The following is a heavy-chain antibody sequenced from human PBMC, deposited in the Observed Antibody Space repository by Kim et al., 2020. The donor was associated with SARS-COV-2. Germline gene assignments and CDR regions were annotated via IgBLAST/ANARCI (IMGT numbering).Heavy chain of an antibody. V-gene: IGHV3-48*02. CDR2: ISSSSSTI. J-gene: IGHJ4*02. D-gene: IGHD3-9*01. Sequence: GGSLRLSCAASGFTFSSYSMNWVRQAPGKGLEWVSYISSSSSTIYYADSVKGRFTISRDNAKNSLYLQMNSLRDEDTAVYYCARGARILTGYYDFDYWGQGTLVTVSS. CDR1: GFTFSSYS. CDR3: ARGARILTGYYDFDY.